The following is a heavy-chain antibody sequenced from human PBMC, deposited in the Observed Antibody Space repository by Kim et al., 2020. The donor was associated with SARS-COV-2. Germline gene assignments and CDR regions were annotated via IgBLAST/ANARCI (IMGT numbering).Heavy chain of an antibody. D-gene: IGHD3-10*01. CDR1: GGSISSSNW. J-gene: IGHJ5*02. CDR2: IYHSGST. V-gene: IGHV4-4*02. Sequence: SETLSLTCAVSGGSISSSNWWSWVRQPPGKGLEWIGEIYHSGSTNYNPSLKSRVTISVDKSKNQFSLKLSSVTAADTAVYYCARGTTMVRGVIIDWFDPWGQGTLVTVSS. CDR3: ARGTTMVRGVIIDWFDP.